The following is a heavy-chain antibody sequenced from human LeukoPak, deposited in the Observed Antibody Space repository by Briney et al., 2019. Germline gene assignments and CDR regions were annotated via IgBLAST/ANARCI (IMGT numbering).Heavy chain of an antibody. CDR3: ARRLYIVRGAFDI. J-gene: IGHJ3*02. CDR1: GFTFSSYS. V-gene: IGHV3-21*04. D-gene: IGHD2/OR15-2a*01. Sequence: GGSLRLSCAASGFTFSSYSMTWVRQAPGKGLEWVSSISSSSSYIYYADSVKGRFTISRDNSKNTVHLQMNNLRAEDTAMYFCARRLYIVRGAFDIWGQGTMVTVSS. CDR2: ISSSSSYI.